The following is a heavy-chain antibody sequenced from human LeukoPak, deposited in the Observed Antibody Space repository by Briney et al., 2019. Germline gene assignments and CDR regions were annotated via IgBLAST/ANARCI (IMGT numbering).Heavy chain of an antibody. Sequence: SETLSLTCAVYGGSFSGYYWSWIRQPPGKGLEWIGEINHSGSTNYNPSLKSRVTISVDTSKNQFSLKLSSVTAADTAVYYCARRATYCTNGVCYSYSYFDYWGQGTLVTVSS. CDR1: GGSFSGYY. V-gene: IGHV4-34*01. D-gene: IGHD2-8*01. CDR3: ARRATYCTNGVCYSYSYFDY. J-gene: IGHJ4*02. CDR2: INHSGST.